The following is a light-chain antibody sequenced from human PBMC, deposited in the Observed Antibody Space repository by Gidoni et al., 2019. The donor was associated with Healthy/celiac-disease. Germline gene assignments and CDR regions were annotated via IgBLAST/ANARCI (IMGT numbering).Light chain of an antibody. CDR1: QSISSY. V-gene: IGKV1-39*01. J-gene: IGKJ3*01. CDR3: QQSYSTPLT. Sequence: DIQMTQSPSSLSASVGDRVTITCRASQSISSYLNWYQQKPGKAPSRFSGSGSGTDFTLTISSLQPEDFATYCCQQSYSTPLTFGPGTKVDIK.